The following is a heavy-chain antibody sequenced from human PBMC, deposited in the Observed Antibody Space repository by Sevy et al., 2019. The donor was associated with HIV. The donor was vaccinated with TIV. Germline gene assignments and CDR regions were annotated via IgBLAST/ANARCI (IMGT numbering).Heavy chain of an antibody. CDR2: ISYDGGVK. CDR1: GFTFSSYW. CDR3: ARDLPSAVINPFYYYGLDV. J-gene: IGHJ6*02. V-gene: IGHV3-30*19. D-gene: IGHD3-22*01. Sequence: GGSLRLSCAASGFTFSSYWMTWVRQAPDKGLEWVAVISYDGGVKYFADSVKGRVTISRDNSKNTLYLQMNSLRPEDTAVYYCARDLPSAVINPFYYYGLDVWGQGTTVTVSS.